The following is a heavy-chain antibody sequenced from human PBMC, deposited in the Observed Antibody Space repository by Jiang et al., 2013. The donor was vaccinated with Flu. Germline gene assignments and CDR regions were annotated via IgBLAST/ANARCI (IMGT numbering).Heavy chain of an antibody. CDR3: ARGPDTSAYYYFY. D-gene: IGHD3-22*01. V-gene: IGHV1-69*06. CDR1: GGTFTISA. Sequence: GAEVKKPGSSVKVSCKASGGTFTISAISWVRQAPGQGLEWLGGIIPIFGTPNYAQKFQGRVTITADRSTSTVYMALSSLRSEDTAMYYCARGPDTSAYYYFYWGQGTLVTVSS. J-gene: IGHJ4*02. CDR2: IIPIFGTP.